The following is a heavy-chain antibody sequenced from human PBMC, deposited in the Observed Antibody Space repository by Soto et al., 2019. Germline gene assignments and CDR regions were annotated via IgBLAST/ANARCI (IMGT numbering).Heavy chain of an antibody. J-gene: IGHJ4*02. CDR2: ISYDGSNK. V-gene: IGHV3-30*18. Sequence: QVQLVESGGGVVQPGRSLRLSCAASGFTFSSYGMHWVRQAPGKGLEWVAVISYDGSNKYYADSVKGRFTISRDNSKNTLYLQMNSLRAEDTAVYYCVKDPGYYYDSSGLDYWGQGTLVTVSS. CDR1: GFTFSSYG. CDR3: VKDPGYYYDSSGLDY. D-gene: IGHD3-22*01.